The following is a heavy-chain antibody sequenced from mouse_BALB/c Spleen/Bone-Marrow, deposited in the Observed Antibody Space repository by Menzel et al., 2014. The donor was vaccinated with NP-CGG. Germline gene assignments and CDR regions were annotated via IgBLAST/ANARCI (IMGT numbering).Heavy chain of an antibody. V-gene: IGHV5-17*02. CDR2: ISSGSSTI. Sequence: DVKLVESGGGLVQPGGSRKLSCAASGFTFSSFGMHWVRQAPEKGLEWVAYISSGSSTIYYADTVKGRFTISRDNPKNTLFLQMTSLRSEDTAMYYCASSTYGYFDYWGQGTTLTVSS. CDR1: GFTFSSFG. D-gene: IGHD1-1*01. J-gene: IGHJ2*01. CDR3: ASSTYGYFDY.